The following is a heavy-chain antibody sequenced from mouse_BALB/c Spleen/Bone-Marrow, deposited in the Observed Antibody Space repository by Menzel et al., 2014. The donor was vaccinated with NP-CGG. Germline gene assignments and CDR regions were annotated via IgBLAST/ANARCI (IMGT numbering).Heavy chain of an antibody. CDR3: ASGPWYFDV. CDR2: INPTNGST. J-gene: IGHJ1*01. D-gene: IGHD3-1*01. CDR1: GYTFTSYW. V-gene: IGHV1S81*02. Sequence: QVQLQQSGAELVRPGVSVKPSCKASGYTFTSYWMHWIKQRPEQGLERIGEINPTNGSTNYNEEFKTKATLTVDKSTSTAYMQLSSLRSEDSAVYYCASGPWYFDVWGAGTTVTVSS.